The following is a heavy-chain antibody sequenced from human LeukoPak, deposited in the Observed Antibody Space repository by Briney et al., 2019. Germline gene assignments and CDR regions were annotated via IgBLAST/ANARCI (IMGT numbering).Heavy chain of an antibody. CDR3: ARGREGRSGALDI. V-gene: IGHV4-34*01. J-gene: IGHJ3*02. CDR2: INHSGST. CDR1: GGSFSGYY. Sequence: SETLSLTCAVYGGSFSGYYWSWIRQPPGKGLEWIGEINHSGSTNYNPSLKSRVTISVDTSKNQFSLKLSSVTAADTAVYYCARGREGRSGALDIWGQGTMVTVSS. D-gene: IGHD1-26*01.